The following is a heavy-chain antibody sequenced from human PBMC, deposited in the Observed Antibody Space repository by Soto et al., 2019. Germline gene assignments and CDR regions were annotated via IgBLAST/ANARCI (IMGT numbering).Heavy chain of an antibody. V-gene: IGHV4-59*01. CDR3: ARGNWNGMDV. CDR1: GGSISSYY. CDR2: IYYSGST. D-gene: IGHD1-20*01. Sequence: TSETLSLTCTVSGGSISSYYWSWIRQPPGKGLEWIGYIYYSGSTNYNPSLKSRVTISVDTSKNQFSLKLSSVTAADTAVYYCARGNWNGMDVWGQGTTVTVS. J-gene: IGHJ6*02.